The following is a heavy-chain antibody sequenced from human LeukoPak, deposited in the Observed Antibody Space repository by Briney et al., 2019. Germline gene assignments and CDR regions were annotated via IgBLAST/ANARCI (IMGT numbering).Heavy chain of an antibody. V-gene: IGHV3-23*01. CDR3: AKGWDSSGWSDEVDAFDI. CDR1: GFTFSSYA. J-gene: IGHJ3*02. CDR2: ISGSGGST. D-gene: IGHD6-19*01. Sequence: GGSQRLSCAASGFTFSSYAMSWVRQAPGKGLEWVSAISGSGGSTYYADSVKGRFTISRDNSKNTLYLQMNSLRAEDTAVYYCAKGWDSSGWSDEVDAFDIWGQGTMVTVSS.